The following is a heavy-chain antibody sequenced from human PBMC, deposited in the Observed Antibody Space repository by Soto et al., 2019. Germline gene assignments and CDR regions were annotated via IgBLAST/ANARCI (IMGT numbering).Heavy chain of an antibody. CDR1: GGSFSGYF. Sequence: KPSETLSLTCAVSGGSFSGYFWTWIRQAPGKGLEWIGEITHSGGTNYNSSLKSRVMISVDTSKKQFSLILSSVTAADTAVYHCARDRQFYHFWSGHENEGPDGLDVWGQGTKVTVSS. CDR3: ARDRQFYHFWSGHENEGPDGLDV. V-gene: IGHV4-34*01. J-gene: IGHJ6*02. D-gene: IGHD3-3*02. CDR2: ITHSGGT.